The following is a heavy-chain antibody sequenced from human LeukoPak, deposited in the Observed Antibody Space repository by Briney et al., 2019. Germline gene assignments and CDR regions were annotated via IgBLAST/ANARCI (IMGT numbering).Heavy chain of an antibody. J-gene: IGHJ5*02. Sequence: SVKVSCKASGGTFSSYAISWVRQAPGQGLEWMGGIIPIFGTANYAQKFQGRVTITTDESTSTAYMELSSLRSEDTAVYYCAGLGSGYYYDWFGPWGQGTLVTVSS. D-gene: IGHD3-22*01. CDR2: IIPIFGTA. V-gene: IGHV1-69*05. CDR3: AGLGSGYYYDWFGP. CDR1: GGTFSSYA.